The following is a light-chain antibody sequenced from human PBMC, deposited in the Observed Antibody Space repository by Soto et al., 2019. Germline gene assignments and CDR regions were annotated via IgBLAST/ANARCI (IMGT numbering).Light chain of an antibody. CDR1: SSDVGGYNH. Sequence: QSALTQPRSVPGSPGQSVTISCTGTSSDVGGYNHVSWYQQHPGKAPKLMISDVSKRPSGVPDRFSGSKSGNTASLTISGLQVEDEADYYCCSFSRSFTDYVFGSGTKLTVL. V-gene: IGLV2-11*01. CDR2: DVS. J-gene: IGLJ1*01. CDR3: CSFSRSFTDYV.